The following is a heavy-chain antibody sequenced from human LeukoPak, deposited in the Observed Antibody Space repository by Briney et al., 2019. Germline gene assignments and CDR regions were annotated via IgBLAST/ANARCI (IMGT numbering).Heavy chain of an antibody. CDR3: ARDGTGSLGYFLH. J-gene: IGHJ1*01. D-gene: IGHD3-10*01. V-gene: IGHV4-59*12. CDR2: IYYSGST. CDR1: GGSISSYY. Sequence: PSETLSLTCTVSGGSISSYYWSWIRQPPGKGLEWIGYIYYSGSTNYNPSLKSRVTISVDTSKNQFSLKLSSVTAADTAVYYCARDGTGSLGYFLHWGQGTLVTVSS.